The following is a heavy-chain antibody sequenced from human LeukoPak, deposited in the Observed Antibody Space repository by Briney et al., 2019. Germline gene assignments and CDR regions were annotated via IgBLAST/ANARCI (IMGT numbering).Heavy chain of an antibody. Sequence: GGSLRLSCAASGFNFGNYAMAWVRQAPRKGLEWVSTISLSGGNTYYADSVQGRFTISRDNSRNTLYLQMNSLRAEDTAVYYCAKDFYCSGGSCYSEDYYYGMDVWGQGTTVTVSS. V-gene: IGHV3-23*01. J-gene: IGHJ6*02. D-gene: IGHD2-15*01. CDR3: AKDFYCSGGSCYSEDYYYGMDV. CDR2: ISLSGGNT. CDR1: GFNFGNYA.